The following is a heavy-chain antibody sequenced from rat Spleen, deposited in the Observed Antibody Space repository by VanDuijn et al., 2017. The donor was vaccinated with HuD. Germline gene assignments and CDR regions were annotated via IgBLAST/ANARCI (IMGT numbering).Heavy chain of an antibody. Sequence: EVQLVESDGGLVQPGRSLKLSCAASGFTFSDYYMAWVRQAPTKGLEWVATMSYDGSSTYYRVSVKGRFTISRDNAKSILYLQMDSLRSEDTATYYCVVGEYRDYYNSYVYAFDYWGQGVMVTVSS. J-gene: IGHJ2*01. CDR2: MSYDGSST. D-gene: IGHD1-2*01. V-gene: IGHV5-29*01. CDR1: GFTFSDYY. CDR3: VVGEYRDYYNSYVYAFDY.